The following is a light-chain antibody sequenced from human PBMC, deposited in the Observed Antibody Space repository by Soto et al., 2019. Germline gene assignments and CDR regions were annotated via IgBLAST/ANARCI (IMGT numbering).Light chain of an antibody. CDR2: KAS. V-gene: IGKV1-5*03. J-gene: IGKJ1*01. CDR1: QSISGW. CDR3: QHSRS. Sequence: DIQMTQSPSTLSASVGDRVTITCRASQSISGWLAWYQQKPGKAPNLLIYKASSLESGVPSRFSGSGSGTEFTLTINSLQPDDFATYYCQHSRSFGQGTKVEI.